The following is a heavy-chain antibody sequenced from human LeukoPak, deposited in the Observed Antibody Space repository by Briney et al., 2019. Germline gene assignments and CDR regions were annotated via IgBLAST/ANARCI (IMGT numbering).Heavy chain of an antibody. V-gene: IGHV3-15*01. Sequence: GGSLRLSCAASEFTFSNAWMSWVRQAPGKGLEWVGRIKSKTDGGTTDYAAPVKGRFTISRDDSKNTLYLQMNSLKTEDTAVYYCTTDPPPFMTTVTTPPDYWGQGTLVTVSS. J-gene: IGHJ4*02. CDR3: TTDPPPFMTTVTTPPDY. D-gene: IGHD4-17*01. CDR2: IKSKTDGGTT. CDR1: EFTFSNAW.